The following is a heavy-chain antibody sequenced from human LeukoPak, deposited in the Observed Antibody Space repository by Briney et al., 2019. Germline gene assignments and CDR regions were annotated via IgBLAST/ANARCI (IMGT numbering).Heavy chain of an antibody. CDR3: ARGGRATTNYYYYYGMDV. Sequence: GGSLRLSCAASGFTFSSNYMSWVRQAPGKGLEWVSVIYSGGSTYYSDSVKGRFTISRDNSKNTLYLQMNSLRAEDTAVYYCARGGRATTNYYYYYGMDVWGQGTTVTVSS. J-gene: IGHJ6*02. CDR1: GFTFSSNY. CDR2: IYSGGST. D-gene: IGHD1-26*01. V-gene: IGHV3-66*02.